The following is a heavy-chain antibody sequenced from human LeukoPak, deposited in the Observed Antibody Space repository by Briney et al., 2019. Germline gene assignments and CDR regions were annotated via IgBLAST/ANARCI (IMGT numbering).Heavy chain of an antibody. CDR1: GYTFASYD. Sequence: ASVTVSCKASGYTFASYDINWVRQATGQGFEWMGWMNPNSGNTGYAQKFQGRVTMTRNTSISTAYMELSSLRSEDTAVYYCARGPQDGYGDYTPWGQGTLVTVSS. V-gene: IGHV1-8*01. CDR2: MNPNSGNT. CDR3: ARGPQDGYGDYTP. D-gene: IGHD4-17*01. J-gene: IGHJ5*02.